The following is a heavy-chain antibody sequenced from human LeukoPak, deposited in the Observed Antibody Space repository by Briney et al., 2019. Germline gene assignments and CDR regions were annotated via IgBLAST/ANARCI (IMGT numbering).Heavy chain of an antibody. CDR3: ARDPGRYCSGGSCYSITVFDY. CDR2: INPNSGGT. Sequence: GASVKVSCKASGYTFTGYYMHWVRQAPGQGLEWMGWINPNSGGTNYAQKFQGRVTMTRDTSISTAYMELSRLRSDDTAVYYCARDPGRYCSGGSCYSITVFDYWGQGTLVTVSS. D-gene: IGHD2-15*01. CDR1: GYTFTGYY. J-gene: IGHJ4*02. V-gene: IGHV1-2*02.